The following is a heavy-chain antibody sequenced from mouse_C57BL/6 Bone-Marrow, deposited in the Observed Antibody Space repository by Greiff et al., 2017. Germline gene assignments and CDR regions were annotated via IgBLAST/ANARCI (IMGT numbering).Heavy chain of an antibody. CDR2: IYPNNGGT. V-gene: IGHV1-26*01. CDR1: GYAFTDYY. CDR3: AGYYGKLFAY. J-gene: IGHJ3*01. Sequence: VQLQQSGPELVKPGASVKISCKASGYAFTDYYMNWVKQSHGKSLEWIGEIYPNNGGTSYNQKFKGKATLTVDKSSSTAYMELRSLTSEDSAVYYCAGYYGKLFAYGGQGNRVTVTA. D-gene: IGHD2-1*01.